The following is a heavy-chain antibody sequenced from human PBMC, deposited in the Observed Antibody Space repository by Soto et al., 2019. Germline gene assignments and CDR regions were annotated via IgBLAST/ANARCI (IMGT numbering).Heavy chain of an antibody. CDR2: IYYSGST. D-gene: IGHD2-15*01. CDR1: GGSISSYY. Sequence: QVQLQELGPGLVKPSETLSITCTVSGGSISSYYWSWIRQPPGKGLEWIGYIYYSGSTNYNPSLKRRVTISVDTSKNQFSPKLSSVTAADTAVYYCARDSYCSGGSCTRQKYYYYGMDVWGQGTTVTVSS. V-gene: IGHV4-59*01. J-gene: IGHJ6*02. CDR3: ARDSYCSGGSCTRQKYYYYGMDV.